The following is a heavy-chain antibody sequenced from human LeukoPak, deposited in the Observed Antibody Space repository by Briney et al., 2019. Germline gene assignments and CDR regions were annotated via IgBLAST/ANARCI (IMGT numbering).Heavy chain of an antibody. V-gene: IGHV4-59*08. CDR3: ARHEVITIFGVVIIDPFDY. CDR2: IYYSGST. D-gene: IGHD3-3*01. CDR1: GGSFSGYY. Sequence: SKTLSLTCAVYGGSFSGYYWSWIRQPPGKGLEWIGYIYYSGSTNYNPSLKSRVTISVDTSKNQFSLKLSSVTAADTAVYYCARHEVITIFGVVIIDPFDYWGQGTLVTVSS. J-gene: IGHJ4*02.